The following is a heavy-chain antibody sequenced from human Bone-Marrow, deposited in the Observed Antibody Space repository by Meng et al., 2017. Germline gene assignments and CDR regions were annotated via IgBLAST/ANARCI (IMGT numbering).Heavy chain of an antibody. CDR1: GGSLSGYY. D-gene: IGHD3-22*01. CDR3: VYFRSGYFT. CDR2: SDHFGDT. J-gene: IGHJ5*02. Sequence: VQLQQCCLVLLKPSETLSLTCAVFGGSLSGYYCNWFRQPPGKVLEWIGGSDHFGDTIYNPSLKGRLTLLVDTSKNQISLRLTPVIAADTAVYYCVYFRSGYFTSGQGTLVTVSS. V-gene: IGHV4-34*01.